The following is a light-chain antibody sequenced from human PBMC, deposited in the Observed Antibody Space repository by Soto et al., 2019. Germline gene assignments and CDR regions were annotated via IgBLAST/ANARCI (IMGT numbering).Light chain of an antibody. CDR1: QSVRSNY. J-gene: IGKJ2*01. V-gene: IGKV3-20*01. CDR3: QQYGGSPYT. CDR2: GAS. Sequence: EIVLTQSPGTLSLSPGERATLSCRASQSVRSNYLTWYQRKAGQAHRLLIYGASTRATGIPDRFSGTGSGTDFTLTISRLQPEDFAVYYCQQYGGSPYTFGQGTKLEIK.